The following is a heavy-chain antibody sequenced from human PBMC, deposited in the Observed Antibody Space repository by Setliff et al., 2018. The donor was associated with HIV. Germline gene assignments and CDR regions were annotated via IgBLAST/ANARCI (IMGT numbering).Heavy chain of an antibody. Sequence: GASVKVSCKASGYTFTAYAMHWVRQAPGQRLEWMGWINAGNGNTKYSQRFQGRVTITRDTSASTAYMELSSLRSEDTAVYYCARAADYDFWSGYSSGWFDPWGQGTLVTV. CDR3: ARAADYDFWSGYSSGWFDP. V-gene: IGHV1-3*01. CDR1: GYTFTAYA. J-gene: IGHJ5*02. D-gene: IGHD3-3*01. CDR2: INAGNGNT.